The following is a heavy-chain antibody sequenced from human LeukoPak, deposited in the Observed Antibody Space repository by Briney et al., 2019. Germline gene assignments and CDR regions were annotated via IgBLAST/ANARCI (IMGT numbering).Heavy chain of an antibody. CDR3: ARVPIQLWLRRGWFDY. Sequence: SETLSLTCTVSGGSISSSSYYWGWIRQPPGKGLEWIGSIYYSGSTYYNPSLKSRVTISVDTSKNQFSLKLSSVTAADTAVYYCARVPIQLWLRRGWFDYWGQGTLVTVSS. D-gene: IGHD6-19*01. CDR1: GGSISSSSYY. CDR2: IYYSGST. J-gene: IGHJ4*02. V-gene: IGHV4-39*07.